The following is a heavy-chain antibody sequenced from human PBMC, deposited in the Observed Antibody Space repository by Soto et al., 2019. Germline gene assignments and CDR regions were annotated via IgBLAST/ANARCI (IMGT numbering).Heavy chain of an antibody. CDR3: ASHYSDSSGYYYTDY. CDR2: IYHSGST. CDR1: GGSISSGGYS. V-gene: IGHV4-30-2*01. J-gene: IGHJ4*02. D-gene: IGHD3-22*01. Sequence: SETLSLTCAVSGGSISSGGYSWSWIRQPPGKGLERIGYIYHSGSTYYNPSLKSRVTISVDRSKNQFSLKLSSVTAADTAVYYCASHYSDSSGYYYTDYWGQGTLVTVSS.